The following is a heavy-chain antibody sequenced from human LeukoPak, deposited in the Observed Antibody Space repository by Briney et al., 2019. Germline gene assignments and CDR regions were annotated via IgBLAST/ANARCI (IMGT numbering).Heavy chain of an antibody. J-gene: IGHJ1*01. CDR1: GYTFTGYY. CDR2: INPNSGGT. V-gene: IGHV1-2*02. Sequence: ASVTVSCKASGYTFTGYYMHWVRQAPGQGLEWMGWINPNSGGTNYAQKFQGRVTMTRDTSISTAYMELSRLRSDDTAVYYCARTARAAAGPEYFQHWGQGTLVTVSS. CDR3: ARTARAAAGPEYFQH. D-gene: IGHD6-13*01.